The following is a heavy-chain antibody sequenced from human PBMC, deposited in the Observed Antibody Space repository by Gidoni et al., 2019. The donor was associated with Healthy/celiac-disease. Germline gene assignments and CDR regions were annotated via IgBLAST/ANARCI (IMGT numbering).Heavy chain of an antibody. D-gene: IGHD3-3*01. CDR3: AHSPYDFWSGPGAGFDP. CDR2: IYWDDDK. CDR1: GFSLSTSGVG. V-gene: IGHV2-5*02. Sequence: QLTLKESGPTLVKPTQTLTLTCTFSGFSLSTSGVGVGWIRQPPGKALEWLALIYWDDDKRYSPSLKSRLTITKDTSKNQVVLTMTNMDPVDTATYYCAHSPYDFWSGPGAGFDPWGQGTLVTVSS. J-gene: IGHJ5*02.